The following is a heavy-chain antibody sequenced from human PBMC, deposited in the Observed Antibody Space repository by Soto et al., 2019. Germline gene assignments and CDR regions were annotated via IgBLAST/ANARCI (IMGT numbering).Heavy chain of an antibody. D-gene: IGHD2-8*01. V-gene: IGHV4-59*01. J-gene: IGHJ5*02. CDR2: MYVSGSS. CDR3: ARMGYCSNGVCYTDRFDP. CDR1: GDSISAYG. Sequence: PSETLSLTCSVSGDSISAYGWSWIRQSPGKGLEWIGYMYVSGSSNYNPSLKSRVTISVDTTKNQFSLKLNSVTAADTAVYYCARMGYCSNGVCYTDRFDPWGQGTPVTVSS.